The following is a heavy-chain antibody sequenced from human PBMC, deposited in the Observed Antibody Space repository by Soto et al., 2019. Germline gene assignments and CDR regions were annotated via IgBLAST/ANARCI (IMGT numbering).Heavy chain of an antibody. CDR3: VRDVGGSGWFAP. Sequence: LSLTCTVSGISIDNYYCSWIRQSAGKGLEWIGRIYSSGTTNYNPSLKSRVTMSVDMSKSQFSLNVRSVTAADTAVYYCVRDVGGSGWFAPWGQGTLVTLSS. CDR1: GISIDNYY. V-gene: IGHV4-4*07. J-gene: IGHJ5*02. CDR2: IYSSGTT.